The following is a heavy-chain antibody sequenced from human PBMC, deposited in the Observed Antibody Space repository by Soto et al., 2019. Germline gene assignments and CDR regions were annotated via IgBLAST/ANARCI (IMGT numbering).Heavy chain of an antibody. D-gene: IGHD3-9*01. CDR1: GFTFSSYA. J-gene: IGHJ4*02. CDR2: ISGSGGST. CDR3: AKKGPSGILTGYYILAGRDY. V-gene: IGHV3-23*01. Sequence: GGSLRLSSAASGFTFSSYAMSWVRQAPGKGLEWVSAISGSGGSTYYADSVKGRFTISRDNSKNTLYLQMNSLRAEDTAVYYCAKKGPSGILTGYYILAGRDYWGQGTLVTVSS.